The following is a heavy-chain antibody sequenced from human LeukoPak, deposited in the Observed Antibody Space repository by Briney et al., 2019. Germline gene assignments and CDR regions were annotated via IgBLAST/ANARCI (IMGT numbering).Heavy chain of an antibody. Sequence: GGSLRLSYAASGSTFSRYAMSWVRQAPGKGLEWVASNSGSGDEIHYADSVKGRFTISRDISKNTLYVQMNSLRAEDTAVYYCVKDPGRSNWDFAYWGQGILVTVSS. V-gene: IGHV3-23*01. CDR2: NSGSGDEI. D-gene: IGHD3-10*01. J-gene: IGHJ4*02. CDR1: GSTFSRYA. CDR3: VKDPGRSNWDFAY.